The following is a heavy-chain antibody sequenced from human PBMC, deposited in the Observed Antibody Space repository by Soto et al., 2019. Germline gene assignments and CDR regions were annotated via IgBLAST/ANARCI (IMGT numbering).Heavy chain of an antibody. CDR3: ARGNGVVPAATIEPYYFDY. D-gene: IGHD2-2*01. Sequence: SETLSLTCAVYGGSFSGYYWSWIRQPPGKGLEWIGEINHSGSTNYNPSLKSRFTISVDTSKNQFSLKLSSVTAADTAVYYCARGNGVVPAATIEPYYFDYWGQGTLVTVSS. J-gene: IGHJ4*02. V-gene: IGHV4-34*01. CDR2: INHSGST. CDR1: GGSFSGYY.